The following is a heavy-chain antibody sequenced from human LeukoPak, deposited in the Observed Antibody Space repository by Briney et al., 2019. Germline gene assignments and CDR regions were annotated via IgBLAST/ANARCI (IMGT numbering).Heavy chain of an antibody. D-gene: IGHD3-3*01. V-gene: IGHV3-74*01. CDR2: TNSDGSNT. CDR3: VRDWRGVDY. Sequence: PGGSLRLSCAASGFTFSSYWMHWVRQAPGKGLVWVSHTNSDGSNTNYADSVKGRFTISRDNAKNTLYLQMNSLRAEDTAVYYCVRDWRGVDYWGQGTLVTVSS. CDR1: GFTFSSYW. J-gene: IGHJ4*02.